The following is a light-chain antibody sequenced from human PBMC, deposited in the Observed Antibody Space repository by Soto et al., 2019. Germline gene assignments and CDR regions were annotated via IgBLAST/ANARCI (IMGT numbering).Light chain of an antibody. CDR2: EVS. J-gene: IGLJ1*01. CDR3: SSCTGSSTCV. CDR1: SSDVGAYNY. V-gene: IGLV2-14*01. Sequence: QSALTQPASVSGSPGQSITISCTGTSSDVGAYNYVSWYQQHPGKAPKLMISEVSNRPSGVSNRFSGSKSGNTASLTISGLQAEDEADYYCSSCTGSSTCVLGTGTKVTVL.